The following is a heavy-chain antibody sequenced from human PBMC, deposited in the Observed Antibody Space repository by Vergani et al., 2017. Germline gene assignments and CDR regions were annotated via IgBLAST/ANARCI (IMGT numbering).Heavy chain of an antibody. CDR2: IYHTGSA. CDR1: GYSITSGYY. V-gene: IGHV4-38-2*01. Sequence: QVQLLESGPGLLKPSETLSLTCSVSGYSITSGYYWGWIRQPPGRGLEWIGSIYHTGSAYYNPSLKSRVTVSVVTSMNQVSLKLNSVTAADTAVYYCVRTVALWFGETKEGGWFDPWGQGTLVTVTS. CDR3: VRTVALWFGETKEGGWFDP. J-gene: IGHJ5*02. D-gene: IGHD3-10*01.